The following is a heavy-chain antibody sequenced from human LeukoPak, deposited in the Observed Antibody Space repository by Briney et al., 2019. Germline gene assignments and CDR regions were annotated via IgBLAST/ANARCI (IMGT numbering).Heavy chain of an antibody. CDR1: GYSISSGYY. CDR2: IYHSGST. D-gene: IGHD3-16*02. V-gene: IGHV4-38-2*01. J-gene: IGHJ4*02. CDR3: ASNRNTPEKSLDY. Sequence: SETLSLTCAVSGYSISSGYYWGWIRQPPGKGLEWIGSIYHSGSTYYNPSLKSRVTISVDTSKNQFSLKLSSVTAADTAVYYCASNRNTPEKSLDYWGQGTLVTVSS.